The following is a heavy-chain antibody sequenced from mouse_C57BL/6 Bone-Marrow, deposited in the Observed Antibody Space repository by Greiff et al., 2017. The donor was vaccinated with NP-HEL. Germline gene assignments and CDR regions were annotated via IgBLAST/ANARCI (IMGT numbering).Heavy chain of an antibody. CDR3: ARWKKFLYAMDY. V-gene: IGHV1-20*01. J-gene: IGHJ4*01. CDR1: GYSFTGYF. CDR2: INPYNGDT. Sequence: VQLKESGPELVKPGDSVKISCKASGYSFTGYFMNWVMQSHGKSLEWIGRINPYNGDTFYNQKFKGKATLTVDKSSSTAHMELRSLTSEDSAVYYCARWKKFLYAMDYWGQGTSVTVSS.